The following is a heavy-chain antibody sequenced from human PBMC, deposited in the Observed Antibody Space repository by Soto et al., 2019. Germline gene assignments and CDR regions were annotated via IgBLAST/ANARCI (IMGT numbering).Heavy chain of an antibody. J-gene: IGHJ4*02. D-gene: IGHD2-21*02. CDR2: INHSGST. CDR3: ARGSAGGYSYSNLDY. V-gene: IGHV4-34*01. CDR1: GGSFSGYY. Sequence: SETLSLTCAVYGGSFSGYYWSWIRQPPGKGLEWIGEINHSGSTNYNPSLKSRVTISVDTSKNQFSLKLSSVTAADTAVYYCARGSAGGYSYSNLDYWGQGTLLTVSS.